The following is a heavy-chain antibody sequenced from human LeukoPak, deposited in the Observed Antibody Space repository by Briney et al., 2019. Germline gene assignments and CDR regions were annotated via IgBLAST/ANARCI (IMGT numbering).Heavy chain of an antibody. CDR3: ARGTPYNP. D-gene: IGHD4-11*01. CDR1: GASIDSGRYY. J-gene: IGHJ5*02. Sequence: SETLSLTCTVSGASIDSGRYYWGWIRQPPGKGLEWIGSIHYSGTTYYNPSLKSRVTISIDTSNNQFSLRLSSVTAADTAVYYCARGTPYNPWGQGTLVTVSS. V-gene: IGHV4-39*07. CDR2: IHYSGTT.